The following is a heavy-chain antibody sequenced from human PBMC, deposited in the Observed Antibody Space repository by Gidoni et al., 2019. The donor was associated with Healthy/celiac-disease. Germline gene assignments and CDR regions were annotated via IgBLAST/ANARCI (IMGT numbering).Heavy chain of an antibody. D-gene: IGHD3-22*01. CDR3: ARDHYYDSSGYYDY. J-gene: IGHJ4*02. Sequence: VQLVEAGSGVVQPGSSLSHSCAASGFTFSSHAMHRVRQAPGKGLEWVAVISYVGSNKYYADSVKGRFTISRDNSKNTLYLQMNSLRAEDTAVYYCARDHYYDSSGYYDYWGQGTLVTVSS. CDR1: GFTFSSHA. CDR2: ISYVGSNK. V-gene: IGHV3-30*04.